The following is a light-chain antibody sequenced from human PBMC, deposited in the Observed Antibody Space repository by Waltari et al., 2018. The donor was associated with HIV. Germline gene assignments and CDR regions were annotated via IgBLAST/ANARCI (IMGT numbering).Light chain of an antibody. J-gene: IGKJ4*01. CDR3: QQYFNAPIT. Sequence: DIVMTQSPDSLALSLGERATINCKSSRSILYNSNNKNYLAGYQHKPGQPPQLLIYWASTREFGVPDRFSGSGSETNFTLTISSLQTEDVAVYYCQQYFNAPITFGGGTRVEI. CDR2: WAS. V-gene: IGKV4-1*01. CDR1: RSILYNSNNKNY.